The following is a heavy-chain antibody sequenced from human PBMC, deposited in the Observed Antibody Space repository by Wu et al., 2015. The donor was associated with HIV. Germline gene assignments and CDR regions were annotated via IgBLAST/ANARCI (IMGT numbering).Heavy chain of an antibody. CDR1: GGTFSRNA. D-gene: IGHD4-17*01. Sequence: QVQLVQSEAEVKKPGSSVKVSCKGSGGTFSRNAISWVRQAPGQGLEWMGWINPNGGGTIYAQKFEGRVTLTRDTSISTAYLELSNLRPDDTAVYYCARDATPVTTEFDFWGQGTLVTVSS. V-gene: IGHV1-2*02. CDR3: ARDATPVTTEFDF. CDR2: INPNGGGT. J-gene: IGHJ4*02.